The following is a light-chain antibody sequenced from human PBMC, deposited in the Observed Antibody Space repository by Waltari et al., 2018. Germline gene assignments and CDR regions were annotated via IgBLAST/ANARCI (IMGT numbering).Light chain of an antibody. CDR1: QSNSTN. CDR3: QQYNNWPPLYT. J-gene: IGKJ2*01. CDR2: DTS. Sequence: EIVMTQSPATLSMSPGERATPSCRASQSNSTNLALYQQRPGQAPRLPIYDTSTRATGIPVKFSGSGSGTEFTLTISDLQPEDFAVYYCQQYNNWPPLYTFGQGTKLDIK. V-gene: IGKV3-15*01.